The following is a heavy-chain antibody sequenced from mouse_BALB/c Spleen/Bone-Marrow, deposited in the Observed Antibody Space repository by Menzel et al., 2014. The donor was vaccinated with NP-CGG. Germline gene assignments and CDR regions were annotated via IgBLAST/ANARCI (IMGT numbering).Heavy chain of an antibody. CDR1: GDSITSGY. J-gene: IGHJ4*01. V-gene: IGHV3-8*02. CDR2: ISYSGST. Sequence: DVQLQESGPSLVNPSQTLSLTCSVTGDSITSGYWNWIRKFPGNKLEYMGYISYSGSTYYNPSLKSRISITRDTSKNQYYLQLNSVTTEDTATYYCARGGGSSYNYAMDYWGQGTSVTVSS. CDR3: ARGGGSSYNYAMDY. D-gene: IGHD1-1*01.